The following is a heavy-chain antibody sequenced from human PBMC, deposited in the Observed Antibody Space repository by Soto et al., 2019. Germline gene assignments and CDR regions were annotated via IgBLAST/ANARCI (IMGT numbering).Heavy chain of an antibody. CDR2: TYFRGSA. J-gene: IGHJ5*02. Sequence: SQTMSLTCDVSGVSITSHYWNWIRQSPGMGLEWIGSTYFRGSASYNPSLKSRVTISLDTSKDQLSLTLSAVPAADSAVYYCARDLRSRGWFDPWGPGILVTVSS. CDR3: ARDLRSRGWFDP. CDR1: GVSITSHY. V-gene: IGHV4-59*11.